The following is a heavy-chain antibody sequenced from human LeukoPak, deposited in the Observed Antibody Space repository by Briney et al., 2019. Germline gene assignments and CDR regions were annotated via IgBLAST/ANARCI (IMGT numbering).Heavy chain of an antibody. J-gene: IGHJ4*02. CDR2: INYSGTT. Sequence: SETLSLTCTVSGGSISSYYWSWIRQPRGKGLEWIGYINYSGTTDYNPSLKSRVTISVDTSKNQFSLRLSSVTAADTAVYYCARSTIAAAGIFEFWGRGPLVADSS. V-gene: IGHV4-59*01. D-gene: IGHD6-13*01. CDR3: ARSTIAAAGIFEF. CDR1: GGSISSYY.